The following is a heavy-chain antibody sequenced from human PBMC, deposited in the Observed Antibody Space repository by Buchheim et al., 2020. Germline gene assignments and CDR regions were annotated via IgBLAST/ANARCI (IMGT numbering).Heavy chain of an antibody. D-gene: IGHD6-19*01. CDR3: AKDHWVGYSSGWYGMDV. CDR2: ISYDGSNK. J-gene: IGHJ6*02. CDR1: GFTFSSYG. V-gene: IGHV3-30*18. Sequence: QVQLVESGGGVVQPGRSLRLSCAASGFTFSSYGMHWVRQAPGKGLEWVAVISYDGSNKYYADSVKGRLTISRDNSKNTLYLQMNSLRAEDTAVYYCAKDHWVGYSSGWYGMDVWGQGTT.